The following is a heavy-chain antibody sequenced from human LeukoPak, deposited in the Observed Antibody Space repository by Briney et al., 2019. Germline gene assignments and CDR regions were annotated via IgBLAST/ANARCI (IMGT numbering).Heavy chain of an antibody. CDR3: AKDNSLWFGVSRAFDI. J-gene: IGHJ3*02. CDR2: IWYDGSNK. CDR1: GFTFDDYA. D-gene: IGHD3-10*01. V-gene: IGHV3-33*06. Sequence: GGSLRLSCAASGFTFDDYAMHWVRQAPGKGLEWVAVIWYDGSNKYYADSVKGRFTISRDNSKNTLYLQMNSLRAEDTAVYYCAKDNSLWFGVSRAFDIWGQGTMVTVSS.